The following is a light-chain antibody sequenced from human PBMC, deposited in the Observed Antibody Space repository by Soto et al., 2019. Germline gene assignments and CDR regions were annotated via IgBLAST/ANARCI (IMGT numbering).Light chain of an antibody. J-gene: IGKJ5*01. CDR1: QSISSW. CDR3: QQLNSYPIT. Sequence: DIQMTQSPSTLSASVGYRFTITGLASQSISSWLAWYQQKPGKDTKLMIYDASSLESGVPSRFSGSGSGTEFTLTISSLQPDDFATYYCQQLNSYPITFGQGTQLEIK. CDR2: DAS. V-gene: IGKV1-5*01.